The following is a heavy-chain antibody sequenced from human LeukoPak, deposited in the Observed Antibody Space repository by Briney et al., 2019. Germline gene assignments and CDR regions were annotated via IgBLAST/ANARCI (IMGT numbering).Heavy chain of an antibody. CDR3: AKGTMASCSGASCYPLDQ. CDR1: ECIFINYA. CDR2: ISVSGDT. D-gene: IGHD2-15*01. J-gene: IGHJ4*02. Sequence: GGSLRLSCTASECIFINYAMAWVRLAPGKGLEWVSCISVSGDTYYPDSVKGRFTISRDNSKSTLYLQMDSLRAEDTALYYCAKGTMASCSGASCYPLDQWGQGTLVTVSS. V-gene: IGHV3-23*01.